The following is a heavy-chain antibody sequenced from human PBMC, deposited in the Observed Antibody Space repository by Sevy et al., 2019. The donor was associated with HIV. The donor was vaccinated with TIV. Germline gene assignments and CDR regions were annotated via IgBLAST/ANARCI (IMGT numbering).Heavy chain of an antibody. CDR3: ARDGGCTSTSCLLYFDY. D-gene: IGHD2-2*01. Sequence: GGSLRLSCAVSGFPFSTYTMNWVRQAPGKGLEWVSSISGFSSYIYYADSVKGRFTISRDNAKNSLYLQMNSLRAEDTAVYYCARDGGCTSTSCLLYFDYWGQGTLVTVSS. CDR1: GFPFSTYT. V-gene: IGHV3-21*01. CDR2: ISGFSSYI. J-gene: IGHJ4*01.